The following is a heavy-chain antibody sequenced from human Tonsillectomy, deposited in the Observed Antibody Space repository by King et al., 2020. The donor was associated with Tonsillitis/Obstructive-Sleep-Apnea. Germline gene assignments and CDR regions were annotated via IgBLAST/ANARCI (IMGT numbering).Heavy chain of an antibody. CDR3: ARDSGGESYEGGTGGAFDI. J-gene: IGHJ3*02. CDR1: GFTFSSYA. CDR2: ISYDGSNK. V-gene: IGHV3-30*04. D-gene: IGHD1-26*01. Sequence: QLVQSGGGVVQPGRSLRLSCAASGFTFSSYAMHWVRQAPGKGLEWVAVISYDGSNKYYADSVKGRFTISRDNSKNTLYLQMNSLRAEDTAVYYCARDSGGESYEGGTGGAFDIWGQGTMVTVSS.